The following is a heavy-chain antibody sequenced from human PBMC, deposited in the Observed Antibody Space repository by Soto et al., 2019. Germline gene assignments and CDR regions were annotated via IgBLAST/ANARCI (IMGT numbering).Heavy chain of an antibody. V-gene: IGHV1-3*01. J-gene: IGHJ6*02. D-gene: IGHD3-10*01. CDR2: INAGNGNT. CDR3: ARELTDDYYGSGKDGMDV. Sequence: ASVKVSCKASGYTFTSDAMHWVRQAPGQRLEWMGWINAGNGNTKYSQKFQGRVTITRDTSASTAYMELSSLRSEDTAVYYCARELTDDYYGSGKDGMDVWGQGTTVTVSS. CDR1: GYTFTSDA.